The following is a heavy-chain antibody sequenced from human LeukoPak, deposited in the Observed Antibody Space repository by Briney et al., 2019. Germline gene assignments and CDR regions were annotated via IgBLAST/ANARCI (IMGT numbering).Heavy chain of an antibody. D-gene: IGHD3-3*01. Sequence: PGGSLRLSCAASGFTFTNYWMHWVRHAPGKGLAWVSRISSDGASTIYADSMKGRFTISRDNAKNTLSLQMKSLRDEDTAVYYCVTTSSGIYNYWSGSFHKDYFYYMDAWGEGTPVTVSS. CDR3: VTTSSGIYNYWSGSFHKDYFYYMDA. J-gene: IGHJ6*03. CDR1: GFTFTNYW. V-gene: IGHV3-74*01. CDR2: ISSDGAST.